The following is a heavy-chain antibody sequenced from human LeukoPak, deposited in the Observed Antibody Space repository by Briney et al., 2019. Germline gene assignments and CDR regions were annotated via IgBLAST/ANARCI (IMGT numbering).Heavy chain of an antibody. D-gene: IGHD3-16*02. CDR2: ISAYNGNT. J-gene: IGHJ4*02. CDR1: GYTFTSYG. Sequence: ASVKVSCKASGYTFTSYGISWVRQAPGQGLEWMGWISAYNGNTNYAQKLQGRVTMTTDTSTSTAYMELRSLRSDDTAVYYCARKTYDYVWGSYRYTLSFDYWGQGTLVTVSS. CDR3: ARKTYDYVWGSYRYTLSFDY. V-gene: IGHV1-18*01.